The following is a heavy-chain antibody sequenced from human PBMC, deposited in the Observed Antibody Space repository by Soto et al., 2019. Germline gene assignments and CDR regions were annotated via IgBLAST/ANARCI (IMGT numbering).Heavy chain of an antibody. CDR2: IVVGSGNT. Sequence: SVKVSCKASGFTFTSSAMQWVRQARGQRLEWIGWIVVGSGNTNYAQKFQERVTITRDMSTSTAYMELSSLRSEDTAVYYCAADRGPYSSGWYDYWGQGTLVTVSS. D-gene: IGHD6-19*01. CDR1: GFTFTSSA. V-gene: IGHV1-58*02. CDR3: AADRGPYSSGWYDY. J-gene: IGHJ4*02.